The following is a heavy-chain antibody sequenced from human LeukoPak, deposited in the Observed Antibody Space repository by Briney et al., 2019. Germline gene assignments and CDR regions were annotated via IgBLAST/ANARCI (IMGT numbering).Heavy chain of an antibody. CDR1: GFTFSSYA. Sequence: GGSLRLSCAASGFTFSSYAMHWVRQAPGKGLEWVAVISYDGSNKYYADSVKGRSTISRDNSKNTVYLQMNSLRGEDTAVYYCATGRRFLEWLFDYWGQGTLVTVSS. CDR2: ISYDGSNK. V-gene: IGHV3-30-3*01. CDR3: ATGRRFLEWLFDY. J-gene: IGHJ4*02. D-gene: IGHD3-3*01.